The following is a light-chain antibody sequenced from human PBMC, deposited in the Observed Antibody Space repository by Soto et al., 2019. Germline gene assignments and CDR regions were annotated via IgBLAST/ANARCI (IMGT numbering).Light chain of an antibody. Sequence: DIQMTQSPSTLSASVGDRVTITCRASQTISGWLAWYQQKPGKAPKLLIYDASSLESGVQSRFRGSGSGTEFTLTISSLKPDEFATYYCQQYNSYITVGQGTRLEIK. J-gene: IGKJ5*01. CDR1: QTISGW. CDR2: DAS. V-gene: IGKV1-5*01. CDR3: QQYNSYIT.